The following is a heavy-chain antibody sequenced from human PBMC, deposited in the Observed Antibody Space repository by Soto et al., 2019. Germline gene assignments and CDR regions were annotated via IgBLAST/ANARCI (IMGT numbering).Heavy chain of an antibody. V-gene: IGHV5-10-1*01. Sequence: PWQSLKISCNRSAYSFTSYWISWVRQMPGKGLALMVRIGPRDSYINYSPSLQAHVTISTEKSIIAAYLQWSSLKASDTAIYYRARHRGYYDGRWRFFELWAEATLVTVCS. CDR1: AYSFTSYW. D-gene: IGHD3-22*01. J-gene: IGHJ4*02. CDR2: IGPRDSYI. CDR3: ARHRGYYDGRWRFFEL.